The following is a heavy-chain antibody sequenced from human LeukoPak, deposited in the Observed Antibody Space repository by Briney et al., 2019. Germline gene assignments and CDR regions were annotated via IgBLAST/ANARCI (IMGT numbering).Heavy chain of an antibody. CDR2: INHSGST. V-gene: IGHV4-34*01. D-gene: IGHD5-24*01. CDR1: GGSFSGYY. J-gene: IGHJ4*02. Sequence: SETLSLTCAVYGGSFSGYYWSWIRQPPGKGLEWIGEINHSGSTNYNPSLKSRVTISVDTSKNQFSLKLSSVTAADTAIYYCARDRDGYSYWGQGILVTVSS. CDR3: ARDRDGYSY.